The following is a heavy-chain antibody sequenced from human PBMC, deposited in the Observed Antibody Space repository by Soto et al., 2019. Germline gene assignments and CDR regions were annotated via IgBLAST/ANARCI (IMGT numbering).Heavy chain of an antibody. D-gene: IGHD4-17*01. Sequence: SETLSLTCTVSGGSISSGDYYWSWIRQPPGKGLEWIGYIYYSGSTYYNPSLKSRVTISVDTSKNQFSLKLSAVTAADTAVYYCARESPLHYGGNSFQHWGQGTLVTVSS. CDR1: GGSISSGDYY. V-gene: IGHV4-30-4*01. CDR3: ARESPLHYGGNSFQH. J-gene: IGHJ1*01. CDR2: IYYSGST.